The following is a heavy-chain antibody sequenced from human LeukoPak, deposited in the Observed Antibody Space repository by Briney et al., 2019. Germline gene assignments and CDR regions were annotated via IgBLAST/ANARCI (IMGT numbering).Heavy chain of an antibody. CDR1: GGSISSGRYY. CDR3: ARDRVSTVRNGDPVYYFDY. D-gene: IGHD4-17*01. V-gene: IGHV4-61*02. J-gene: IGHJ4*02. Sequence: SETLSLTCTVSGGSISSGRYYWSWIRQPAGKGLEWIGRIYTSGSTNYNPSLNSRVTISLDTSRNHLSLKLTSVTAADTAVYYCARDRVSTVRNGDPVYYFDYWGQGTLVTVSS. CDR2: IYTSGST.